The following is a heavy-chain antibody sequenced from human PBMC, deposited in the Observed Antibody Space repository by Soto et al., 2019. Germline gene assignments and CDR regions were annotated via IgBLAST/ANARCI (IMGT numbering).Heavy chain of an antibody. CDR2: ISAYNGNT. D-gene: IGHD1-26*01. CDR1: GYTFTSYG. J-gene: IGHJ3*02. V-gene: IGHV1-18*01. Sequence: ASVKVSCKASGYTFTSYGISWVRQAPGQGLEGMGWISAYNGNTNYAQKLQGRVTMTTDTSTSTAYMEMRSLRSDDTAVYYCARAVGGSFRDAFDIWGQGTMVTVSS. CDR3: ARAVGGSFRDAFDI.